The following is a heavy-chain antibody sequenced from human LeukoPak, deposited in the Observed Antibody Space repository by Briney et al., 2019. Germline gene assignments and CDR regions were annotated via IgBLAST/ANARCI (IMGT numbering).Heavy chain of an antibody. CDR1: GFTFSNYG. Sequence: GGSLRLSCAASGFTFSNYGLSWVRQAAGKGLEWVSTISDSGSTTYYADAAKGRFTVSRDNSKNTLYLQMSSLRAEDTAVYFCAKDLPYYCDSSGSGDAFDLWGQGTMVTVSS. V-gene: IGHV3-23*01. D-gene: IGHD3-22*01. J-gene: IGHJ3*01. CDR2: ISDSGSTT. CDR3: AKDLPYYCDSSGSGDAFDL.